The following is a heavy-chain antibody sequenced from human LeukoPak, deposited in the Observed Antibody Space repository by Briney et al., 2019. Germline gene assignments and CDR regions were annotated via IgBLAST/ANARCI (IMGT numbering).Heavy chain of an antibody. CDR1: GFTFSSYA. V-gene: IGHV3-23*01. D-gene: IGHD4-17*01. J-gene: IGHJ4*02. CDR2: ISGSGGST. Sequence: GGSLRLSCAASGFTFSSYAMSWVRQAPGKGLEWVSAISGSGGSTYYADSVKGRFTISRDNSKNTLYLQMDSLRAEDTAVYYCARVLTGTVIYYFDYWGQGTLVTVSS. CDR3: ARVLTGTVIYYFDY.